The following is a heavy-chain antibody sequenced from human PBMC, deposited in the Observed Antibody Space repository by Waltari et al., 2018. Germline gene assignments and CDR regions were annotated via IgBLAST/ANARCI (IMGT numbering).Heavy chain of an antibody. CDR2: RKQDGSEK. Sequence: EVQLVESGGGLVQPGGSLRLSCSASGFPFSSYWMSWVRQVPGKGLEWGANRKQDGSEKYYVDSVKGRFTISRDNAKNALYLQMNSLRAEDTAVYYCASNYALWGRGGQGTLVTVSS. CDR3: ASNYALWGR. D-gene: IGHD3-16*01. J-gene: IGHJ4*02. V-gene: IGHV3-7*01. CDR1: GFPFSSYW.